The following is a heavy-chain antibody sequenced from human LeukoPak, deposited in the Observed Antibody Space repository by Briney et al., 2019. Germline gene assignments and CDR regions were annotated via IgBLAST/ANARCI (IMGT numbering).Heavy chain of an antibody. J-gene: IGHJ4*02. V-gene: IGHV3-74*01. CDR2: INGDGSWT. CDR1: GNYW. CDR3: VSFYETY. Sequence: GGSLRLFCAASGNYWMHWVRQAPGKGLVWVSHINGDGSWTTYADSVKGRFTISKDNAKNTVYLQMNNLRAEDTAVYYCVSFYETYWGRGTLVTVSS. D-gene: IGHD2-2*01.